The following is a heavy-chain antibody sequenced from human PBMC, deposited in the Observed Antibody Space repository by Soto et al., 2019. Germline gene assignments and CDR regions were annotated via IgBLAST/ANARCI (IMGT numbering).Heavy chain of an antibody. CDR2: FSGSGGST. V-gene: IGHV3-23*01. D-gene: IGHD1-26*01. CDR3: AKGGRSGDYYGAFDY. CDR1: GFTFSRYA. Sequence: GGSLRLSCAASGFTFSRYAMSWVRQAPGKGLEWVSTFSGSGGSTFYSDSVKGRFTISRDNSKNTLYLQMNSLRAEDTAVYYCAKGGRSGDYYGAFDYWGQGTLVTVSS. J-gene: IGHJ4*02.